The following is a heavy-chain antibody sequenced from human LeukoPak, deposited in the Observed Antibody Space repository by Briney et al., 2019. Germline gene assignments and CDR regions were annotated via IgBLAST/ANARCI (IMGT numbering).Heavy chain of an antibody. Sequence: PSETLSLTCTVSGGSISTYYWSWIRQLPGKGLEWIGYIYYRGSTAYNPSLKSRVTISVDTSKSQFSLKLSSVTAADTAVYYCARHAPSDTTGWYYFDYWGRGTLVTVSS. CDR1: GGSISTYY. D-gene: IGHD6-19*01. CDR3: ARHAPSDTTGWYYFDY. CDR2: IYYRGST. J-gene: IGHJ4*02. V-gene: IGHV4-59*08.